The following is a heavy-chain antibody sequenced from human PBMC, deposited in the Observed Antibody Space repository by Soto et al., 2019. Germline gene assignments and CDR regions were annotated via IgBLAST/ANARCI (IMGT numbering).Heavy chain of an antibody. CDR3: ARSQGGEFQLLYAFDI. V-gene: IGHV1-69*01. CDR2: IIPMFGST. CDR1: GGTFSTYS. D-gene: IGHD1-26*01. J-gene: IGHJ3*02. Sequence: QVQLVQSGAEVKKPGSSVKVSCKASGGTFSTYSVSWVRQAPGQGLEWMGGIIPMFGSTKYAQTFQDRVTVTVQQSSSTGDRELSSLSSDDTAVYYSARSQGGEFQLLYAFDIWGQGTKVTVSS.